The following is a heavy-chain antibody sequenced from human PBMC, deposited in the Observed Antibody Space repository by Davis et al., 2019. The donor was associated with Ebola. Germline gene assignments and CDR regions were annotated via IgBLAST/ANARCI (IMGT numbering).Heavy chain of an antibody. CDR2: VSFDGSDK. CDR1: GFTFTTYA. J-gene: IGHJ6*02. V-gene: IGHV3-30*04. D-gene: IGHD3-3*01. CDR3: ARTWDFGVVTDYYYYGMDV. Sequence: GESLKISCAASGFTFTTYAMHWVRQAPGKGLEWVAVVSFDGSDKYYADSVKGRFTISRDNSKNTVYLQMNSLRAEDTAMYYCARTWDFGVVTDYYYYGMDVWGQGTTVTVSS.